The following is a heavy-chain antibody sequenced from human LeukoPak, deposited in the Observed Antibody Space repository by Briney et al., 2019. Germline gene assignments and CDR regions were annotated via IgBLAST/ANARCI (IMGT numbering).Heavy chain of an antibody. CDR2: SSSSSSTI. Sequence: GGSLRLSCAASGFTFSSHSINWVRQAPGKGLEWVSYSSSSSSTIYYAASVKGRFTISRDNAKNSLYLQMNSLRAEDTAVYYRARGAYYYEDWGQGTLVTVSS. CDR1: GFTFSSHS. CDR3: ARGAYYYED. J-gene: IGHJ4*02. V-gene: IGHV3-48*01. D-gene: IGHD3-22*01.